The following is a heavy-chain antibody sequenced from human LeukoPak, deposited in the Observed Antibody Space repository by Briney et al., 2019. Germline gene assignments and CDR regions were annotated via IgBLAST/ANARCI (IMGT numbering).Heavy chain of an antibody. CDR1: GYIFTSYD. CDR2: MNPNSGNT. V-gene: IGHV1-8*01. J-gene: IGHJ5*02. Sequence: ASVKVSCKASGYIFTSYDINWVRQVTGQGPEWMGWMNPNSGNTGYAQKFQGRVTMTRNTSISTAYMELSSLRSEDTAVYYCARGPTYGDYYNWFDPWGQGTLVTVSS. D-gene: IGHD4-17*01. CDR3: ARGPTYGDYYNWFDP.